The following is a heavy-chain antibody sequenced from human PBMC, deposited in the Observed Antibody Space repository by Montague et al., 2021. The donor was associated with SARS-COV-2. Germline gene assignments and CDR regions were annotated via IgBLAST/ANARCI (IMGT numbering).Heavy chain of an antibody. CDR2: FYSGNT. J-gene: IGHJ3*02. V-gene: IGHV4-59*11. CDR1: GGSISNHY. Sequence: SETLSLTCTVSGGSISNHYWSWIRQPPGKGLEWIAFYSGNTNYNPSLKSPVTISVDTSKNQFTLKLSPVTAADTAVYYFATYGSGTKDDAFDIWGQGTMVTVSS. CDR3: ATYGSGTKDDAFDI. D-gene: IGHD3-10*01.